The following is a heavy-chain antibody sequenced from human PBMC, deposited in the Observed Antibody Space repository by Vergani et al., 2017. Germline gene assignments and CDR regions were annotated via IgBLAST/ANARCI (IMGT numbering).Heavy chain of an antibody. Sequence: EVQLVESGGGLVQPGGSLSLSCAASGFTFISYWMSWVRQAPGKGLELVANIKQDGSEKYYVDSVKGRFTISRDNAKNSLYLQMNSMRAEDTAVYYCARDLRGSYYYYYMDVWGKGTTVTVSS. J-gene: IGHJ6*03. V-gene: IGHV3-7*01. CDR1: GFTFISYW. D-gene: IGHD3-16*01. CDR2: IKQDGSEK. CDR3: ARDLRGSYYYYYMDV.